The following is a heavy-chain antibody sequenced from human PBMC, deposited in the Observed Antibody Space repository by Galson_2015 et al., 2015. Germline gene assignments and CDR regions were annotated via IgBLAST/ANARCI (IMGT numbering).Heavy chain of an antibody. V-gene: IGHV3-21*01. CDR2: ISSTTAYI. J-gene: IGHJ4*02. CDR1: EFTFSSYY. CDR3: ARQILDYDFWSGYYPTNFDY. D-gene: IGHD3-3*01. Sequence: LRLSCAASEFTFSSYYMSWVRQAPGKGLEWVSSISSTTAYIYYADSVKGRFTISRDNAKNSLYLQMNSLGAEDTAVYYCARQILDYDFWSGYYPTNFDYWGQGTLVTVSS.